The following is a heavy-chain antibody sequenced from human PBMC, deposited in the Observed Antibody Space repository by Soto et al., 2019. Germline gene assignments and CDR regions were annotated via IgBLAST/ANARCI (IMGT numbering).Heavy chain of an antibody. CDR1: GFTFSSYG. Sequence: QVQLVESGGGVVQPGRSLRLSCAASGFTFSSYGMHWVRQAPGKGLEWVAVISYDGSNKYYADSVKGRFTISRDNSKNTLYLQMNSLRAEDTAVYYCAKGSNYYGGTGYFDYWGQGTLVTVSS. J-gene: IGHJ4*02. CDR2: ISYDGSNK. V-gene: IGHV3-30*18. D-gene: IGHD3-10*01. CDR3: AKGSNYYGGTGYFDY.